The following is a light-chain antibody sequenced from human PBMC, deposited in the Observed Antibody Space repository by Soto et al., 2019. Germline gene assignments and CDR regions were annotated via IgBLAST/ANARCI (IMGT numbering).Light chain of an antibody. CDR2: GPS. V-gene: IGKV3-15*01. CDR1: QSVTLN. CDR3: HQYNYWPRWT. Sequence: EIMMTQSPGTLSVSPAERATLSCPATQSVTLNLAWYQPKPGQPPRLLLYGPSTRATDIPVRFRVSGSWTDFTFTISGLQAKDSGVYYCHQYNYWPRWTFGPGTKVEIK. J-gene: IGKJ3*01.